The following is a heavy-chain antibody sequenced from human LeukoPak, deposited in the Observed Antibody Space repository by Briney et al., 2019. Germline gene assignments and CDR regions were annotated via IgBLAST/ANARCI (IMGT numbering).Heavy chain of an antibody. J-gene: IGHJ6*03. V-gene: IGHV3-23*01. CDR1: GFTFGNYA. D-gene: IGHD4-11*01. CDR3: VRRGSNYPYYMDV. Sequence: GGSLRLSCAASGFTFGNYAMSWVRQAPGKGLERVSVISASGRNTYYSDSAKGQFTISRDNSKNTLYLQMSSLRAEDTAVYYCVRRGSNYPYYMDVWGKGTTVTVSS. CDR2: ISASGRNT.